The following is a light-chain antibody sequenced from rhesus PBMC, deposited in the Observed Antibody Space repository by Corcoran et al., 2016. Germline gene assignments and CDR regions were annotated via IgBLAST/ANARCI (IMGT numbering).Light chain of an antibody. Sequence: QAALTQSPSVSGSPGQSVTISCPGTSSDIGGYNRVSWYQQHPGKAPKLMIYEVSKRPSGVSDRFSGSKSGNTASLTIAGLHAEDEADYYGSSYASSSAFIFGAGTRLTVL. V-gene: IGLV2-13*02. CDR1: SSDIGGYNR. CDR3: SSYASSSAFI. CDR2: EVS. J-gene: IGLJ1*01.